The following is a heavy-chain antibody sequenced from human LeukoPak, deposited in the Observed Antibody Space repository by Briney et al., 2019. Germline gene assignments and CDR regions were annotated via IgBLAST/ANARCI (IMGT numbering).Heavy chain of an antibody. D-gene: IGHD3-10*01. V-gene: IGHV4-34*01. CDR1: GGSFSGYY. Sequence: SETLPLTCAVYGGSFSGYYWSWIRQPPGKGLEWIGEINHSGSTNYNPSLKSRVTISVDTSKNQFSLKLSSVTAADTAVYYCARGKPQRPYYGSGSVFDYWGQGTLVTVSS. J-gene: IGHJ4*02. CDR3: ARGKPQRPYYGSGSVFDY. CDR2: INHSGST.